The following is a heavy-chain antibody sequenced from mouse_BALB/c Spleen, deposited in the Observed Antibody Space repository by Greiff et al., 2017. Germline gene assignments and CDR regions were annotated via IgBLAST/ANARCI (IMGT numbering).Heavy chain of an antibody. V-gene: IGHV2-6-7*01. D-gene: IGHD2-1*01. CDR2: IWGDGST. Sequence: VQLQQSGPGLVAPSQSLSITCTVSGFSLTGYGVNWVRQPPGKGLEWLGMIWGDGSTDYNSALKSRLSISKDNSKSQVFLKMNSLQTDDTARYYCARYGNPYYYAMDYWGQGTSVTVSS. CDR1: GFSLTGYG. J-gene: IGHJ4*01. CDR3: ARYGNPYYYAMDY.